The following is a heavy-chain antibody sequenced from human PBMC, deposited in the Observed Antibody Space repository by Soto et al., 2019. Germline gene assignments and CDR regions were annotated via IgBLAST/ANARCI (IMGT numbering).Heavy chain of an antibody. Sequence: EVHLVESGGGLVQPGGSLRLSCAASGFSISDCSMNWVRRAPGKGLEWISYISTNNDAIYYADSVKGRFTISRDNAKNSLYLQMNSLRAEDTALYYCASVLGSRRSGSYPSYWGQGTLVTVSS. J-gene: IGHJ4*02. D-gene: IGHD3-10*01. CDR2: ISTNNDAI. V-gene: IGHV3-48*01. CDR3: ASVLGSRRSGSYPSY. CDR1: GFSISDCS.